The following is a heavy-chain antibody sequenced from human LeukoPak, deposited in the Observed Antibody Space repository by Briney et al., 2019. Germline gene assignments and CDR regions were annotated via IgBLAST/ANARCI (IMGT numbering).Heavy chain of an antibody. J-gene: IGHJ4*02. V-gene: IGHV3-48*03. CDR1: GFTFSSYE. CDR3: ARDVDWILFDY. D-gene: IGHD3-9*01. CDR2: ISSSGSTI. Sequence: GSLRLSCAASGFTFSSYEMNWVRQAPGKGLEWVSYISSSGSTIYYADSVKGRFTISRDNAKNSLYLQMNSLRVEDTAVYYCARDVDWILFDYWGQGTLVTVSS.